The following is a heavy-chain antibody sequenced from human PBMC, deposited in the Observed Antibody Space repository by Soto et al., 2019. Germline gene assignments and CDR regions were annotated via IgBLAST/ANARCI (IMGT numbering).Heavy chain of an antibody. Sequence: SETLSLTCAVSSGSISSSNWWSWVRQPPGKGLEWIGEIYHSGSTNYNPSLKSRVTISVDKSKNQFSLKLSSVTAADTAVYYCARDLSLGGSGYVLFPSHYYYYYMVFRGKGITVNVSS. CDR3: ARDLSLGGSGYVLFPSHYYYYYMVF. CDR2: IYHSGST. V-gene: IGHV4-4*02. D-gene: IGHD5-12*01. CDR1: SGSISSSNW. J-gene: IGHJ6*03.